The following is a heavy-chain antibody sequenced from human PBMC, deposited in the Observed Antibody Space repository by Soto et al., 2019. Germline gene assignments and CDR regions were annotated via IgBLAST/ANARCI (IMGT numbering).Heavy chain of an antibody. CDR2: IIPIFGTA. V-gene: IGHV1-69*01. CDR1: GGTFSSYA. D-gene: IGHD3-10*01. Sequence: QVQLVQSGAEVKKPGSSVKVSCKASGGTFSSYAISWVRQAPGQGLEWMGGIIPIFGTANYAQKFQGRVTITADECTSTAYMEMSSLRSEDTAVYYCARGGDAWLGELLYIPTYYYYGMDVWGQGTTVTVSS. J-gene: IGHJ6*02. CDR3: ARGGDAWLGELLYIPTYYYYGMDV.